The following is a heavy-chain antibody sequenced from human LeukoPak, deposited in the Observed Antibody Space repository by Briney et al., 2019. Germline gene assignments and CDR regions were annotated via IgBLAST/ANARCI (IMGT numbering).Heavy chain of an antibody. Sequence: ASVKVSCKASRYTFTNYDINGVRQAPGQGREWRGWMNPTSGNTGYAQKFQGRVTMTRDTSISTAYLELTSLRYEDTAVYYCARDYGGNSGWFDPWGQGTLVTVSS. CDR2: MNPTSGNT. V-gene: IGHV1-8*01. CDR3: ARDYGGNSGWFDP. CDR1: RYTFTNYD. J-gene: IGHJ5*02. D-gene: IGHD4-23*01.